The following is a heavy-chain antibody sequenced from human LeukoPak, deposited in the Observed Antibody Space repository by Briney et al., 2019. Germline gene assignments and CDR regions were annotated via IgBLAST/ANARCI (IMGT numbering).Heavy chain of an antibody. J-gene: IGHJ4*02. CDR1: GFTVSSNY. V-gene: IGHV3-23*01. D-gene: IGHD2-2*01. CDR2: SSGSGGST. CDR3: AKVQRYCSSTSCCYFDY. Sequence: GGSLRLSCAASGFTVSSNYMSWVRRAPGKGLEWVSASSGSGGSTYYADSVKGRFTISRDNSKNTLYLQMNSLRAEDTAVYYCAKVQRYCSSTSCCYFDYWGQGTLVTVSS.